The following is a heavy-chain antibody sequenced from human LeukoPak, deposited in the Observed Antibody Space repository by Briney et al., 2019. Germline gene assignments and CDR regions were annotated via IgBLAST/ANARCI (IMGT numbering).Heavy chain of an antibody. Sequence: SETLSLTCTVSGGSISSYYWSWIRQPAGKGLEWIGRIYTSGSTNYNPSLKSRATMSVDTSKNQFSLKLSSVTAADTAVYYCASAYCSGGSCYENWFDPWGQGTLVTVSS. J-gene: IGHJ5*02. D-gene: IGHD2-15*01. CDR3: ASAYCSGGSCYENWFDP. CDR2: IYTSGST. V-gene: IGHV4-4*07. CDR1: GGSISSYY.